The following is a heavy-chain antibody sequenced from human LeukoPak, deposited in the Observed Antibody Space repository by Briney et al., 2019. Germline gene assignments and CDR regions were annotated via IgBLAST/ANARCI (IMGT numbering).Heavy chain of an antibody. CDR2: VSFDGRNK. CDR1: GFSLSSYA. V-gene: IGHV3-30-3*01. Sequence: GGSLRLSCEASGFSLSSYAFHCVRQAPGEGLEWVSFVSFDGRNKNYADSVRGRLTISRDNSKNTLYLQMNSVTYEDTAVYFCVRIVGHTTTDFWGQGTIVTVSS. CDR3: VRIVGHTTTDF. D-gene: IGHD1-26*01. J-gene: IGHJ3*01.